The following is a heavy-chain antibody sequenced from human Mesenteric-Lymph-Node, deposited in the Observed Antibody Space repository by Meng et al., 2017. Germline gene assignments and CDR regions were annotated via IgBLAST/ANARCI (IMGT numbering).Heavy chain of an antibody. D-gene: IGHD6-19*01. CDR1: GYSISSSNW. CDR3: ARVGQWLPVDY. V-gene: IGHV4-28*03. CDR2: IYYSGST. J-gene: IGHJ4*02. Sequence: QVQLQEAAPGLVKPSDPLSLTCAVSGYSISSSNWWGWIRQPPGKGLEWIGYIYYSGSTYYNPSLKSRVTISVDKSKNQFSLNLSSVTAADTAVYYCARVGQWLPVDYWGQGTLVTVSS.